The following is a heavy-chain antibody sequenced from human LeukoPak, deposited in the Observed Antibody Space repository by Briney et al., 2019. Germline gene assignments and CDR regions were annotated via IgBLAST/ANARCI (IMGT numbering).Heavy chain of an antibody. J-gene: IGHJ4*02. Sequence: SVKVSCKASGGTFSSYAISWVRQAPGQGLEWMGGIIPIFGTANYAQKFQGRVTITTDESTSTAHMELSSLRSEDTAVYYCARGGDYYDSSGYRYWGQGTLVTVSS. CDR2: IIPIFGTA. D-gene: IGHD3-22*01. CDR3: ARGGDYYDSSGYRY. V-gene: IGHV1-69*05. CDR1: GGTFSSYA.